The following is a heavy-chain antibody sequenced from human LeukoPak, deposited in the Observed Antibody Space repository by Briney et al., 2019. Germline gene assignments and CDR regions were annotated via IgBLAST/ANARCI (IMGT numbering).Heavy chain of an antibody. CDR1: GGSISSGGYY. J-gene: IGHJ4*02. V-gene: IGHV4-30-2*01. D-gene: IGHD5-18*01. CDR2: IYHSGST. CDR3: AREKGNSYGYDY. Sequence: SETLSLTCTVSGGSISSGGYYWSWIRQPPGKGLEWIGYIYHSGSTYYNPSLKSRVTISVDRSKNQFSLKLSSVTAADTAVYYCAREKGNSYGYDYWGQGTLVTVSS.